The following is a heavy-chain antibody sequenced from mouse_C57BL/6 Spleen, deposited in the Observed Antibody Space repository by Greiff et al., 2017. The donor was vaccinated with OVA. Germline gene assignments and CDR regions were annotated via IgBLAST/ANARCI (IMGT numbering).Heavy chain of an antibody. V-gene: IGHV1-69*01. CDR3: ARGKDYDAMDY. CDR2: IDPSDSYT. J-gene: IGHJ4*01. Sequence: QVQLKQPGAELVMPGASVKLSCKASGYTFTSYWMHWVKQRPGQGLEWIGEIDPSDSYTNYNQKFKGKSTLTVDKSSSTAYMQLSSLTSEDSAVYYCARGKDYDAMDYWGQGTSVTVSS. CDR1: GYTFTSYW.